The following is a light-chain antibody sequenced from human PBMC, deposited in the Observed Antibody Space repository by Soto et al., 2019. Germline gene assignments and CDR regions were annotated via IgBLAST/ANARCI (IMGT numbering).Light chain of an antibody. V-gene: IGKV3-20*01. Sequence: EIVLTQSPGTLSLSPGERATLSCRASQSVSSSSLAWYQQKPGQAPRLPLYDASSRATGIPDRFSGSGSGTDFTLTISRLEPEDFEVYYCQQYGSSPRTFGQGTKVDIK. CDR2: DAS. J-gene: IGKJ1*01. CDR1: QSVSSSS. CDR3: QQYGSSPRT.